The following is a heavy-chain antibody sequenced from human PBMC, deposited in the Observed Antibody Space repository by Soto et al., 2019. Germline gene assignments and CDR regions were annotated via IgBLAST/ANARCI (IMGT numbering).Heavy chain of an antibody. J-gene: IGHJ4*02. V-gene: IGHV3-21*01. CDR2: IDPTSTEI. D-gene: IGHD7-27*01. CDR3: ARDYLTGDPREAFDS. CDR1: GFNFGAFS. Sequence: EVQLVESGGGLVKPGESLRLSCTASGFNFGAFSLSWVRQAPGKGLEWVSSIDPTSTEIHYADSVEGRFSVYRDSTKNSLYLQTISLRFEDTGVYYCARDYLTGDPREAFDSWGQGTLVTVSS.